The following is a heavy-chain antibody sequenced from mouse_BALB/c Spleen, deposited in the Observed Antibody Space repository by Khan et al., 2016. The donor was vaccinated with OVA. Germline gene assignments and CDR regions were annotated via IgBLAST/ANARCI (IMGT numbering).Heavy chain of an antibody. V-gene: IGHV1S81*02. CDR2: TNPINGRT. CDR3: ARIKKIVATYFDY. D-gene: IGHD1-1*01. J-gene: IGHJ2*01. CDR1: GYTFTSYW. Sequence: QVQLKESGAELVKAGASVKMSCKASGYTFTSYWMHWVKQRLGQGLEWFAETNPINGRTYYNEKFKSKATLTVDKSSSTAYMLLSGPTFEDSAVYYCARIKKIVATYFDYWGQGNTLTVSS.